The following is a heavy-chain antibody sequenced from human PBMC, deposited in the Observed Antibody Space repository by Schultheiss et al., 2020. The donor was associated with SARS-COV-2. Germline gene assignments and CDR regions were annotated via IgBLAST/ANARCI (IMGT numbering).Heavy chain of an antibody. Sequence: GGSLRLSCAASGFTFSSYSMNWVRQAPGKGLEWVSSISSSSSYIYYADSVKGRFTISRDNSKNTLYLQMNSLRAEDTAVYYCARERMGDLGYWGQGTLVTVSS. J-gene: IGHJ4*02. D-gene: IGHD3-16*01. CDR3: ARERMGDLGY. CDR2: ISSSSSYI. CDR1: GFTFSSYS. V-gene: IGHV3-21*01.